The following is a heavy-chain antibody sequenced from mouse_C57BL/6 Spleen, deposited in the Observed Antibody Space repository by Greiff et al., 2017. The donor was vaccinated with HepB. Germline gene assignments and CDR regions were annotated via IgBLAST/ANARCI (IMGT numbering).Heavy chain of an antibody. Sequence: EVQLVESGGGLVKPGGSLKLSCAASGFTFSDYGMHWVRQAPEKGLEWVAYISSGSSTIHYADTVKGRITISRDNAKNTLSLQMTSLRSEDRAMYDGAKVGRLYWYFDVWGTGTTVTVSS. V-gene: IGHV5-17*01. CDR1: GFTFSDYG. J-gene: IGHJ1*03. CDR2: ISSGSSTI. D-gene: IGHD1-1*01. CDR3: AKVGRLYWYFDV.